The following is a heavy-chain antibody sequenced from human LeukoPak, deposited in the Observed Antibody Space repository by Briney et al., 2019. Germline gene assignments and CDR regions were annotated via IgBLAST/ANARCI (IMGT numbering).Heavy chain of an antibody. J-gene: IGHJ4*02. CDR2: INPSGGST. V-gene: IGHV1-46*01. D-gene: IGHD3-10*01. Sequence: ASVKVSCKASGYTFTSYYMHWVRQAPGQGLEWMGIINPSGGSTSYAQKFQGRVTMTRDMSTSTVYMELSSLRSEDTAVYYCARDSGFYGSGRFYYFDYWGQGTLVTVSS. CDR3: ARDSGFYGSGRFYYFDY. CDR1: GYTFTSYY.